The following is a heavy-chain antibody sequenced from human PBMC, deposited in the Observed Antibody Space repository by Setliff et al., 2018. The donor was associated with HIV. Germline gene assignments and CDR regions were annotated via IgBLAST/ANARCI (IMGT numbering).Heavy chain of an antibody. CDR2: IYTSGDT. D-gene: IGHD3-9*01. J-gene: IGHJ1*01. Sequence: TLSLTCTVSGASLNSGSYFWSWVRQPAGKGLEWIGRIYTSGDTNYNPSLKSRVTISMDTSKKQFSLELRSVTAADTAVYYCAREAEQDYDVVTETLVEGAYIQFWGQGSLVTVS. V-gene: IGHV4-61*02. CDR1: GASLNSGSYF. CDR3: AREAEQDYDVVTETLVEGAYIQF.